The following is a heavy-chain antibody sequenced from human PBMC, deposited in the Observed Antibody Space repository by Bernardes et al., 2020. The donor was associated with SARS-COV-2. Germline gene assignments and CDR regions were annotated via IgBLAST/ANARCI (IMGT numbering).Heavy chain of an antibody. CDR1: GYNFNTQW. CDR3: ATSPILGGWPFVH. Sequence: GESLKISCGGSGYNFNTQWVAWVRQVAGKGLEYMGIIYPGDSETKYGPSFQGRVTISADKSINTVYLQWNRLEASDTAMYYCATSPILGGWPFVHWGQGTLVTVAS. D-gene: IGHD6-19*01. V-gene: IGHV5-51*01. CDR2: IYPGDSET. J-gene: IGHJ4*02.